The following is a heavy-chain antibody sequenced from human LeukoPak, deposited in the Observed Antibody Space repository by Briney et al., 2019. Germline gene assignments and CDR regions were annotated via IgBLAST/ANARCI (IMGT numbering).Heavy chain of an antibody. J-gene: IGHJ5*02. CDR2: INAGNGNT. CDR1: GYTFTSYA. Sequence: VASVNVSCNASGYTFTSYAMHWVRQAPGQRLEWMGWINAGNGNTKYSQTFQGRVTITRDTSASTDYMELSSLRSEDTAVYYCARTPGVYSSCFNWFDPWGQGTLVTV. CDR3: ARTPGVYSSCFNWFDP. D-gene: IGHD6-13*01. V-gene: IGHV1-3*01.